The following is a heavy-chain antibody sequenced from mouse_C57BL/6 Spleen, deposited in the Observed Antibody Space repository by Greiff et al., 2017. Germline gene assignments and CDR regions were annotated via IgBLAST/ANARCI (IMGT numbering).Heavy chain of an antibody. V-gene: IGHV5-17*01. D-gene: IGHD3-1*01. J-gene: IGHJ4*01. CDR1: GFTFSDYG. CDR3: ARFGEDAMDY. Sequence: DVMLVESGGGLVKPGGSLKLSCAASGFTFSDYGMHWVRQAPEKGLEWVAYISSGSSTIYYADTVKGRFTISRDNAKNTLFLQMTSLRSEDTAMYYCARFGEDAMDYWGQGTSVTVSS. CDR2: ISSGSSTI.